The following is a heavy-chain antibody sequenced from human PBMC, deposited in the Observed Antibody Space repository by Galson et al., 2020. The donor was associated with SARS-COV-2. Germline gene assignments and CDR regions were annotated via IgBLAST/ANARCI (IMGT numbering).Heavy chain of an antibody. CDR3: ARVFGEWELLDFSYYGMDL. J-gene: IGHJ6*04. CDR1: GYTFTDYY. CDR2: INPNTGDT. Sequence: ASVKVSCKASGYTFTDYYIYWVRQAPGQGLEWMGWINPNTGDTKTAERFQGRVTMTRDTSISTAYMELSRLQSDDTAVFYCARVFGEWELLDFSYYGMDLWGKGTTVTVSS. D-gene: IGHD1-26*01. V-gene: IGHV1-2*02.